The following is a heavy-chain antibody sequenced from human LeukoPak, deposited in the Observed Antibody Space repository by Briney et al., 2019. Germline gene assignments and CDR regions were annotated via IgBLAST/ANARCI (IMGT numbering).Heavy chain of an antibody. D-gene: IGHD3-3*01. CDR3: TRQLQLRFLEWLSTNQPPHYGMDV. Sequence: SETLSLTCTVSGGPINSYYWSWIRQPPGKGLEWVGGILSSGDTNYNPVLKSRGTMSVKPAKKQFLLKVSPFTAADPAVYYCTRQLQLRFLEWLSTNQPPHYGMDVWGGETTLSVYS. CDR1: GGPINSYY. J-gene: IGHJ6*01. V-gene: IGHV4-4*07. CDR2: ILSSGDT.